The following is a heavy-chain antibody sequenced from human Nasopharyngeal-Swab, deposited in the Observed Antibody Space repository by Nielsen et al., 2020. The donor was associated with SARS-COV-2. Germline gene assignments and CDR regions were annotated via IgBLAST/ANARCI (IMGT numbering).Heavy chain of an antibody. Sequence: ASVKVFCKASGYPFIGYYIHWVRQARGQGLEWIGWMNPNSGGTHFTQSFQDRVTMTRDTSINTAFMELSRLKFDDTAIYFCARGLSYYDDSSAYYLFDSWGQGTLVTVSS. CDR3: ARGLSYYDDSSAYYLFDS. V-gene: IGHV1-2*02. CDR1: GYPFIGYY. J-gene: IGHJ4*02. CDR2: MNPNSGGT. D-gene: IGHD3-22*01.